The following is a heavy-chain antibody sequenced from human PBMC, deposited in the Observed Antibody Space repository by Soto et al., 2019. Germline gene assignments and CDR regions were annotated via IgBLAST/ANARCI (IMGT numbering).Heavy chain of an antibody. CDR3: ARGREFDY. CDR2: INHSGST. CDR1: GGSFSGYY. J-gene: IGHJ4*02. V-gene: IGHV4-34*01. Sequence: SETLSLTCAVYGGSFSGYYWSWIRQPPGKGLEWIGEINHSGSTNYNPSLKSRVTISVDTSKNQFSLKLSSVTAVDTAVYYCARGREFDYWGQGTLVTVSS.